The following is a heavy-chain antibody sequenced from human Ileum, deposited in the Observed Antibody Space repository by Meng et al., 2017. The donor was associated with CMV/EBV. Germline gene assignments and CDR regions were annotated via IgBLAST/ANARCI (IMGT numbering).Heavy chain of an antibody. CDR1: GFSFSDYW. Sequence: GESLKISCAASGFSFSDYWMNWVRQAPGKGPEWVANINQDGSQQDYVDSVKGRFTISRDNAENSLFLQMNSLRGEDTAVYYCARLYRTSLTTPMGFWGQGTLVTVSS. V-gene: IGHV3-7*01. CDR3: ARLYRTSLTTPMGF. J-gene: IGHJ4*02. CDR2: INQDGSQQ. D-gene: IGHD1-14*01.